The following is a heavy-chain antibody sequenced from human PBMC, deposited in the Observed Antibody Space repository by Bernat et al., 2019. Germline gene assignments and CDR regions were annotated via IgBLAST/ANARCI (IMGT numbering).Heavy chain of an antibody. V-gene: IGHV3-74*01. Sequence: EVQLVESGGGLVQPGGSLRLSCAASGFSFRTYWVHWVGQAPGEGLLWVSRSDEDGRTTTYADAVKGRFTISKDSAKNTVFLQLDSLSAEDTAVYYCARASLTPYYFAMDVWGQGTTVTVSS. CDR3: ARASLTPYYFAMDV. CDR1: GFSFRTYW. J-gene: IGHJ6*02. CDR2: SDEDGRTT. D-gene: IGHD3-9*01.